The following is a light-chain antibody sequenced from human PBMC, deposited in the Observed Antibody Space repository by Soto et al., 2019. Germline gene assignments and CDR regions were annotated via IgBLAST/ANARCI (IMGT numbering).Light chain of an antibody. Sequence: QSVLTPPPSVSGAPGQRVTISCTGRSSNIGAGYDVHWYQQLPVTAPKLLIYGNSNRPSGVPDRFSGSKSGTSDSLAITGLQAEDEADYYCQSYDSSLSGVVFGGGTKVTVL. J-gene: IGLJ2*01. CDR1: SSNIGAGYD. CDR2: GNS. CDR3: QSYDSSLSGVV. V-gene: IGLV1-40*01.